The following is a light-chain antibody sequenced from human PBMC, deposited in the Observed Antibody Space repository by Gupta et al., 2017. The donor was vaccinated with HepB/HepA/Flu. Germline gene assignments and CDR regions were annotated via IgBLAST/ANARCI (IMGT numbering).Light chain of an antibody. J-gene: IGLJ2*01. CDR1: SSNIGSNT. CDR3: AAWDDSLNGFVV. Sequence: QSVLTHPPSASGTPGQRVTISCSGRSSNIGSNTVNWYQQLPGTAPNLLIYSNNQRPSGVPDRFSGSKSGTSASLAISGLQSEDEADYYCAAWDDSLNGFVVFGGGTKLTVL. V-gene: IGLV1-44*01. CDR2: SNN.